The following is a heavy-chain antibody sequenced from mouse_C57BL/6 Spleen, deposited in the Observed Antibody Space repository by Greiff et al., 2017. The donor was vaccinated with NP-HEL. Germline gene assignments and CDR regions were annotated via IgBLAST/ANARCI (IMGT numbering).Heavy chain of an antibody. V-gene: IGHV1-69*01. CDR2: IDPSDSYT. J-gene: IGHJ4*01. CDR3: ARSSYGSLHYYAMDY. D-gene: IGHD1-1*01. CDR1: GYTFTSYW. Sequence: QVQLQQSGAELVMPGASVKLSCKASGYTFTSYWMHWVKQRPGQGLEWIGEIDPSDSYTNYNQKFKGKSTLTVDKSSSTAYMQLSSLTSEDSAVYYWARSSYGSLHYYAMDYWGQGTSVTVSS.